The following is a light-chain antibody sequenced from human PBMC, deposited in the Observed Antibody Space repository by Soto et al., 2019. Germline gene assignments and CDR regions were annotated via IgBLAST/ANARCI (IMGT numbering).Light chain of an antibody. CDR1: SSDVGGYNY. CDR2: DVS. V-gene: IGLV2-8*01. CDR3: RSNASSTKHV. Sequence: QSALTQPASASGSPGQSVTISCTGTSSDVGGYNYVSWYQQHPGKAPKLMIYDVSQRPSGVPDRFAGSKSDNTASLTVSGQQDEDGDYYYCRSNASSTKHVFGTGPKLTVL. J-gene: IGLJ1*01.